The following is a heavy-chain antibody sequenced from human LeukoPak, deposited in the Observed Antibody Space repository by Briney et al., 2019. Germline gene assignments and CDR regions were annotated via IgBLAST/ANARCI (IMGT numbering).Heavy chain of an antibody. D-gene: IGHD1-1*01. V-gene: IGHV5-51*01. J-gene: IGHJ4*02. CDR2: IYPGDSDT. Sequence: GESLKISCKGSGYTFTSYWIGWVRQMPGKGLECMGIIYPGDSDTRYSPSFQGQVTISADRSISTAYLQWSSLKASDTAMYYCARHETGPYFDYWGQGTLVTVSS. CDR3: ARHETGPYFDY. CDR1: GYTFTSYW.